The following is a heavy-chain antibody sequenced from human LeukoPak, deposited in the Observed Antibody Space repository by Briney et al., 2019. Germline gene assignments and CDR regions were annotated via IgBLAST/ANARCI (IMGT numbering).Heavy chain of an antibody. J-gene: IGHJ4*02. Sequence: PSETLSLTCAVYGGSFSGYYWSWIRQPPGKGLEWIGEINHSGSTNYNPSLKSRVTISVDTSKNQFSLKLSSVTAADTAVYYCARGAGGTVTNVLFDYWGQGTLVTVSS. D-gene: IGHD4-17*01. CDR2: INHSGST. CDR1: GGSFSGYY. V-gene: IGHV4-34*01. CDR3: ARGAGGTVTNVLFDY.